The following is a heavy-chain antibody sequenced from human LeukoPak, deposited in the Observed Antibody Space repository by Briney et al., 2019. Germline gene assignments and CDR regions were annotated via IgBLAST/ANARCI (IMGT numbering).Heavy chain of an antibody. CDR3: ARTKTTFLPSDY. J-gene: IGHJ4*02. Sequence: PGGSLTLSCAASGFSLSDYYMDWVRQAPGKGLEWVSRISIDGSNTTYADSVKGRFTISRDNAKNTLYLLMNGLRVEDTAVYFCARTKTTFLPSDYWGQGTLVTVSS. V-gene: IGHV3-74*01. D-gene: IGHD1-14*01. CDR2: ISIDGSNT. CDR1: GFSLSDYY.